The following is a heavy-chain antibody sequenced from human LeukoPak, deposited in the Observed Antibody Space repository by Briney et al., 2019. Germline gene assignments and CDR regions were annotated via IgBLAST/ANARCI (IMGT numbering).Heavy chain of an antibody. J-gene: IGHJ6*02. V-gene: IGHV1-8*01. CDR2: MNPNSGNT. CDR3: ARGLRFLEWLLLDYYYGMDV. Sequence: GASVKVSCKASGYTFTSYDINWVRQTPGQGLEWMGWMNPNSGNTDYAQKFQGRVTMTRNTSISTAYMELSSLRSEDTAVYYCARGLRFLEWLLLDYYYGMDVWGQGTTVTVSS. D-gene: IGHD3-3*01. CDR1: GYTFTSYD.